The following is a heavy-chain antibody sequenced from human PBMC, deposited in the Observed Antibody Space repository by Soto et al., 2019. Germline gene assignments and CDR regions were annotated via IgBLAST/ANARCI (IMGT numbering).Heavy chain of an antibody. CDR1: GFTFSSYS. Sequence: GGSLRLSCAASGFTFSSYSMNWVRQAPGKGLEWVSYISSTSSTINYADSVKGRFTISRDNAKNSLYLQMNSLRAEDTAVYYCARSTYYYDSSGYCQYDYWGQGTLVTVSS. CDR3: ARSTYYYDSSGYCQYDY. CDR2: ISSTSSTI. D-gene: IGHD3-22*01. V-gene: IGHV3-48*01. J-gene: IGHJ4*02.